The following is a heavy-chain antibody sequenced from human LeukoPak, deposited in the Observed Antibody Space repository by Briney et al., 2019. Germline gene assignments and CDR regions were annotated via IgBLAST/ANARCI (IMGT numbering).Heavy chain of an antibody. V-gene: IGHV4-34*01. CDR3: ARAHPCGYCSGGSCHYYYMDV. D-gene: IGHD2-15*01. J-gene: IGHJ6*03. CDR1: GGSFSGYY. CDR2: INHSGST. Sequence: PSETLSLTCAVYGGSFSGYYWSWIRQPPGKGLEWIGEINHSGSTNYNPSLKSRVTISVDTSKNQFSLKLSSVTATDTAVYYCARAHPCGYCSGGSCHYYYMDVWGKGTTVTVSS.